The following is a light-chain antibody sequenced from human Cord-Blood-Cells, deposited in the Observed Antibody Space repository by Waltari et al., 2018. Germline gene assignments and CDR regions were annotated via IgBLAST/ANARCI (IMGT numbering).Light chain of an antibody. CDR2: WAS. CDR3: QQYYSTPLT. J-gene: IGKJ1*01. CDR1: QSGLSSCNNKNY. Sequence: DIEMTQSPDYLAVSVGERATINCKSRQSGLSSCNNKNYLDWYQQKPGQPPKLVIYWASTREAGVPDRFSGSGSGTDFTLTISILQAEDVAVYYCQQYYSTPLTFGQGTKVEIK. V-gene: IGKV4-1*01.